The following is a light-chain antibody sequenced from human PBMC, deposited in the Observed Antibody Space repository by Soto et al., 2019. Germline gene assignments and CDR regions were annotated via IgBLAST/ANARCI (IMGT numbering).Light chain of an antibody. CDR3: QQRYTWPPLS. Sequence: EIVLTQSPATLSLSPGERATLSCRASQSVSVFLAWYQQKPGLAPRLLIYDASNRATGIPARFSGSGSGTDFTLTISSLEPEDSAVYYCQQRYTWPPLSFGGGTKVEIK. CDR1: QSVSVF. V-gene: IGKV3-11*01. J-gene: IGKJ4*01. CDR2: DAS.